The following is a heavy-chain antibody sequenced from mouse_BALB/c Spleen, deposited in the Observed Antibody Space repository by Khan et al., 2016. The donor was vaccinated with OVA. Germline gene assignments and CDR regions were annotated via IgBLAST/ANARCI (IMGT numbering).Heavy chain of an antibody. CDR3: TRWISEFTY. Sequence: QVQLKESGPEPVRPGASVKISCKGSGYTFADSGMHWVRQSHAKSLEWIGVISTYYGNIKYNQKFEGRATMTVDKSSSTAYMELARLTSEDSAVYFCTRWISEFTYWGQGTLVTVSA. CDR2: ISTYYGNI. J-gene: IGHJ3*01. CDR1: GYTFADSG. V-gene: IGHV1S137*01.